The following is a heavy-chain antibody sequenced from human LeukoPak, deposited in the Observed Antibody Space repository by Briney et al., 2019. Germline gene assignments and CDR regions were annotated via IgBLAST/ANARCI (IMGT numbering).Heavy chain of an antibody. D-gene: IGHD3-16*01. CDR3: ARSGGSGFQLDN. CDR2: SYTSGSP. J-gene: IGHJ4*02. V-gene: IGHV4-4*07. Sequence: PSETLSLICTVSGGSISSYYWSWIRQPAGKGLEWIGRSYTSGSPNYNPSLKGRVTMSVDTSKNQFSLKLSSVTAADTAVYFCARSGGSGFQLDNWGQGTLVTVPS. CDR1: GGSISSYY.